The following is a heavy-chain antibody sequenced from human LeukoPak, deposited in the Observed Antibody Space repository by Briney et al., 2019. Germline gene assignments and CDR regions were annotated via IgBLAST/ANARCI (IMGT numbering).Heavy chain of an antibody. V-gene: IGHV1-46*01. CDR3: ARANGLNGYNEYFHFDY. D-gene: IGHD5-24*01. CDR2: INPSGGST. Sequence: SVKLSFKASGYTFTINYMHCVRQAPGQGREWMGIINPSGGSTSYAKKFKGRVTMTRETSRRTVYMELRRLRSEDTAVYYCARANGLNGYNEYFHFDYWGQGTLVTVSS. CDR1: GYTFTINY. J-gene: IGHJ4*02.